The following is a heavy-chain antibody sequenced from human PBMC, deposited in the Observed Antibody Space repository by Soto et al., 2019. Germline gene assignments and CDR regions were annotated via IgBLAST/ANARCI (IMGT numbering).Heavy chain of an antibody. V-gene: IGHV4-59*01. CDR1: GGSLSSYY. CDR2: VHHSWGS. J-gene: IGHJ3*02. D-gene: IGHD6-19*01. CDR3: ARGHSSGWLHAFDI. Sequence: ASETLSLTCTVSGGSLSSYYWSWFRQSPGKRMEWIGYVHHSWGSSHNPSLQSRVAISLDTSKSQFSLKLSSVTAADTAVYYCARGHSSGWLHAFDIWGQGTMVTVSS.